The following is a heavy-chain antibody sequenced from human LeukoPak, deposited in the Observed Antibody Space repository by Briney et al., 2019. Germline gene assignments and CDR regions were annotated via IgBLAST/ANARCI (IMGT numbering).Heavy chain of an antibody. V-gene: IGHV4-39*07. Sequence: SSETLSLTCTVSGGSISSSSYYWGWIRQPPGKGLEWIGSIYYSGSTYYNPSLKSRVTISVDTSKNQFSLKLSSVTAADTAVYYCARDGGYSYGYGWFDPWGQGTLVTVSS. CDR1: GGSISSSSYY. D-gene: IGHD5-18*01. CDR3: ARDGGYSYGYGWFDP. CDR2: IYYSGST. J-gene: IGHJ5*02.